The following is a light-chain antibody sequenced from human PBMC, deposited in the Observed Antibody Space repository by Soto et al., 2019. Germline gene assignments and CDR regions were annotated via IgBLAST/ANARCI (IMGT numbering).Light chain of an antibody. CDR3: QQFYSYPLT. V-gene: IGKV1-9*01. CDR2: AAS. CDR1: QGISSY. J-gene: IGKJ4*01. Sequence: DIQLTQSPSFLSASVGDRVTITCRASQGISSYLAWNQQKPGKAPKLLIYAASTLQSGVPSRFSGSGSGTEFTLTISSLQPEDFATYYCQQFYSYPLTFGGGTKVEIK.